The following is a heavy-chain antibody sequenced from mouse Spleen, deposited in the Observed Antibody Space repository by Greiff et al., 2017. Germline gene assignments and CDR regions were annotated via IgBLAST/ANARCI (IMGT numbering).Heavy chain of an antibody. CDR2: INYDGSST. CDR3: AREGSGTGFAY. CDR1: GFTFSDYY. J-gene: IGHJ3*01. D-gene: IGHD4-1*01. Sequence: EVQVVESEGGLVQPGSSMKLSCTASGFTFSDYYMAWVRQVPEKGLEWVANINYDGSSTYYLDSLKSRFIISRDNAKNILYLQMSSLKSEDTATYYCAREGSGTGFAYWGQGTLVTVSA. V-gene: IGHV5-16*01.